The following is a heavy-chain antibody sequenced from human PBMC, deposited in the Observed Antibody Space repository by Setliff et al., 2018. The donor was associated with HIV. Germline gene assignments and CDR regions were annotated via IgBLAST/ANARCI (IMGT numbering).Heavy chain of an antibody. CDR3: ARDGLLETGIRFNY. V-gene: IGHV1-69*13. Sequence: SVKVSCKTSRGTFSSFALSWVRQAPGQGLEWMGGIIPVFSTAKYAQKFQGRLTITADESTGTAYMDLSGLRSEDTAVYYCARDGLLETGIRFNYWGQGSLVTVSS. D-gene: IGHD1-1*01. CDR1: RGTFSSFA. J-gene: IGHJ4*02. CDR2: IIPVFSTA.